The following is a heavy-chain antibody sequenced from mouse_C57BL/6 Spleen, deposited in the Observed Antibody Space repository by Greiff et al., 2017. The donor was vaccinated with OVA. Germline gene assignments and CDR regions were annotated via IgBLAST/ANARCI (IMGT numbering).Heavy chain of an antibody. Sequence: EVQLVESGGGLVKPGGSLKLSCAASGFTFSSYAMSWVRQTPEKRLEWVATISDGGSYTYYPDNVKGRFTISRDNAKNNLYLQMSHLKSEDTAMYYCARDGYSPLAMDYWGQGTSVTVSS. CDR1: GFTFSSYA. D-gene: IGHD2-3*01. CDR2: ISDGGSYT. J-gene: IGHJ4*01. CDR3: ARDGYSPLAMDY. V-gene: IGHV5-4*01.